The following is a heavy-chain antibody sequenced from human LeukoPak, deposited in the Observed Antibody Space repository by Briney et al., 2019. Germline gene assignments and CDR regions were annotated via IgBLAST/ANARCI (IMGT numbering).Heavy chain of an antibody. Sequence: ASVKVSCKASGYTFTTYPMHWVRQAPGQRLEWMGWINTGNGNTKYSQEFQGRVTITRDTSASTAYMELSSLRSEDMPVYYCAREVTFGGVHFDYWGQGTLVTVSS. V-gene: IGHV1-3*03. D-gene: IGHD3-16*01. CDR3: AREVTFGGVHFDY. CDR2: INTGNGNT. CDR1: GYTFTTYP. J-gene: IGHJ4*02.